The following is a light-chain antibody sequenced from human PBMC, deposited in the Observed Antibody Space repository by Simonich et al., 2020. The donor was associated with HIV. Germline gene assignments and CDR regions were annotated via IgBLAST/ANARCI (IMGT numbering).Light chain of an antibody. CDR1: SSDVGSYNL. Sequence: QSALTQPVSVSGSPGQSITISCTGTSSDVGSYNLVSWYQQHPGKAPKLMIYEGRKRPSGVSNRFSGSKSGNTASLTISGLQAEDEADYYCCSYAGSSTFVFGGGTKLTVL. CDR2: EGR. V-gene: IGLV2-23*03. J-gene: IGLJ2*01. CDR3: CSYAGSSTFV.